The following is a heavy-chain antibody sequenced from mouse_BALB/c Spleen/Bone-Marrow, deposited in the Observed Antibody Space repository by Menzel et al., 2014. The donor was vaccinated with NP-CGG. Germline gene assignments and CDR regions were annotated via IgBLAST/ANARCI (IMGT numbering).Heavy chain of an antibody. Sequence: VKLMESGAELVMPGASVRMSCKASGYTFTDYWMHWVKQRPGQGLEWIGAFDTXDSYTSYNQKFKGKATLTVDESSSTAYMQLSSLTSEDSAVYYCARSDYRYDPFAYWGQGTLVTVSA. D-gene: IGHD2-14*01. J-gene: IGHJ3*01. CDR1: GYTFTDYW. CDR2: FDTXDSYT. CDR3: ARSDYRYDPFAY. V-gene: IGHV1-69*01.